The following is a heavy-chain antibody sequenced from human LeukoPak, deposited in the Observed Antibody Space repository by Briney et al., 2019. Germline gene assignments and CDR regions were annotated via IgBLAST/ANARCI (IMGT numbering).Heavy chain of an antibody. CDR3: AGAHMVRGVYDAFDI. Sequence: GGSLRLSCAASGFTFSDYYMNWIRQAPGEGLEWVSYISGSSSYTNYADSVEGRFTISRDNAKNSLYLQMNSLRAEDTAVYYCAGAHMVRGVYDAFDIWGQGTMVTVSS. CDR2: ISGSSSYT. CDR1: GFTFSDYY. V-gene: IGHV3-11*05. J-gene: IGHJ3*02. D-gene: IGHD3-10*01.